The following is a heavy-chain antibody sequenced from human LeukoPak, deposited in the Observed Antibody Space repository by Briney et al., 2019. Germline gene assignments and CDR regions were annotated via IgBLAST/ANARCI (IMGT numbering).Heavy chain of an antibody. V-gene: IGHV3-23*01. D-gene: IGHD6-19*01. J-gene: IGHJ4*02. Sequence: GGSVRLSCAASGFTFSSYAMSWVRQAPGKGLEWVSAISGSGGSTYYADSVKGRFTISRDNSKNTLYLQMNSLRAEDTAVYYCAKDVDSSGWYFDYWGQGTLVTVSS. CDR1: GFTFSSYA. CDR3: AKDVDSSGWYFDY. CDR2: ISGSGGST.